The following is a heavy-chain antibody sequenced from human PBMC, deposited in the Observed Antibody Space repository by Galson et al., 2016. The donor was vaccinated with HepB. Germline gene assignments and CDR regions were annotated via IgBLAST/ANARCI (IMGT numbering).Heavy chain of an antibody. CDR3: ALGTGIGWYGAD. Sequence: SLRLSCAASGFSVSSNYIIWVRQAPGKGLEWVSAIYSGGSTYYADSVKGRFTISRDNSKNTLYLQMNSLRAEDTAVNYCALGTGIGWYGADWGQGTLVTVSS. V-gene: IGHV3-53*01. CDR2: IYSGGST. D-gene: IGHD6-19*01. CDR1: GFSVSSNY. J-gene: IGHJ4*02.